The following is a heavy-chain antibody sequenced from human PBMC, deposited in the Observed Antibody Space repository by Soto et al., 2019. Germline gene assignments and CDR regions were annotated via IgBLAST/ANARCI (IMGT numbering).Heavy chain of an antibody. J-gene: IGHJ4*02. V-gene: IGHV3-7*01. CDR1: GFTFSSHW. Sequence: EVQLVESGGGLVQPGGSLRLSCAASGFTFSSHWMTWVRQAPGKGLEWVANINEDGSEKYYMDSVKGRFTISRDNAKNSLYLQMNSLRAEDTAVFYCERGDNPEYWGQGTLVTVSS. CDR3: ERGDNPEY. D-gene: IGHD1-1*01. CDR2: INEDGSEK.